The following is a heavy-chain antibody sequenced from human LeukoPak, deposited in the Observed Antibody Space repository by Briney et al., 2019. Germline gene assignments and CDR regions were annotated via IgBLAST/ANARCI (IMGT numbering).Heavy chain of an antibody. CDR2: IRGDGGHT. V-gene: IGHV3-23*01. J-gene: IGHJ3*02. CDR3: TKEGAAVGATAFDI. CDR1: GFTFSSYA. Sequence: GGSLRLSCAASGFTFSSYAMSGVREAPGEGVEWVSAIRGDGGHTYYTDSLKGRFTIPRDNSKNTLYLQMYSLRAEDTAIYYCTKEGAAVGATAFDIWGQGTMVTVSS. D-gene: IGHD6-13*01.